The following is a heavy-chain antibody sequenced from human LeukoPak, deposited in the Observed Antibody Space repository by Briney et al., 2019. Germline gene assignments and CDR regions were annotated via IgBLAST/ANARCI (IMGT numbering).Heavy chain of an antibody. CDR1: GGSINSYY. D-gene: IGHD2-15*01. CDR2: ISYSGNT. Sequence: PSETLSLTCTVSGGSINSYYWSWIRQPPGKGLEWIGYISYSGNTNYDPSLKSRVTISLATSKNQFFLKLRSVTAADTAVYHCARHWAYCSGGTCYSFDDWGQGTLVTVSS. V-gene: IGHV4-59*08. J-gene: IGHJ4*02. CDR3: ARHWAYCSGGTCYSFDD.